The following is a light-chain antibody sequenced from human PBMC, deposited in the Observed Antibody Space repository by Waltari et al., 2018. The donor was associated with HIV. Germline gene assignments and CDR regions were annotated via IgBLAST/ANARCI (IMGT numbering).Light chain of an antibody. CDR3: QQRSDWPLT. CDR1: QSVGKS. V-gene: IGKV3-11*01. Sequence: EIVLTQSPATLALSPGERATLSCKASQSVGKSLAWYHQRPGQAPRLLFYDASTSATGVPPRFAARGSATDFTLTIVLIEPEDFGYYYCQQRSDWPLTFGPGTRL. J-gene: IGKJ2*01. CDR2: DAS.